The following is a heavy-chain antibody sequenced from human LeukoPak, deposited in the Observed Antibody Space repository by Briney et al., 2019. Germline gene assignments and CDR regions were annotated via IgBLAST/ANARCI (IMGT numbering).Heavy chain of an antibody. Sequence: SETLSLTCAVYGGSFSGYYWSWIRQPPGKGLGWIGEINHSGSTNYNPSLKSRVTMSVDTSKNQFHLNLSSVTAADTAVYYRDRVVWEGVIVAVKPAAIPGSIDYWGQGTLVTVSS. CDR3: DRVVWEGVIVAVKPAAIPGSIDY. CDR2: INHSGST. D-gene: IGHD2-2*02. CDR1: GGSFSGYY. V-gene: IGHV4-34*01. J-gene: IGHJ4*02.